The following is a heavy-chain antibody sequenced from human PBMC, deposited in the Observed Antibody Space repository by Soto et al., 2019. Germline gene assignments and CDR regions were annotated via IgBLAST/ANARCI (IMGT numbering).Heavy chain of an antibody. V-gene: IGHV4-39*01. D-gene: IGHD3-3*01. CDR3: AGATRNDFWSGTEKFDY. CDR1: GGTISSSSYY. CDR2: IYYSGST. Sequence: SETLSLTCTVSGGTISSSSYYWGWLRQPPGKGLEWIGSIYYSGSTYYNPSLKSRVTISVDTSKNQFSLKLSSVTAADTAVYYCAGATRNDFWSGTEKFDYWGQGTLVTVSS. J-gene: IGHJ4*02.